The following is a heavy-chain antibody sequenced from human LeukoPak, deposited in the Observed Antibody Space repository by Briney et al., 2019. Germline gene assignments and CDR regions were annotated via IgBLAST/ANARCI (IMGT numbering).Heavy chain of an antibody. D-gene: IGHD6-19*01. V-gene: IGHV3-23*01. CDR1: GFTFSSYA. CDR3: AKDQGGGWLFDY. Sequence: GSLRLSCAASGFTFSSYAMSWVRQAPGKGLEWVSAISGSGGSTYYADSVKGRFTISRDNSKNTLYLQMNSLRAEDTAVYYCAKDQGGGWLFDYWGQGTLVTVSS. J-gene: IGHJ4*02. CDR2: ISGSGGST.